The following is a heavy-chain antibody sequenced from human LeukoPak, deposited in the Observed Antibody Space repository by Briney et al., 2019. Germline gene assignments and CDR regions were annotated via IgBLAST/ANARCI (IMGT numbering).Heavy chain of an antibody. CDR2: IRYDGSNK. CDR1: GFSFSDFG. CDR3: AKRDIAASGPGGYFDY. V-gene: IGHV3-30*02. J-gene: IGHJ4*02. Sequence: GGSLRLSCAASGFSFSDFGMHWVRQAPGKGLEWVAFIRYDGSNKYYADSVKGRFTISRDNSKNTLFLQMNSLTGEDTAVYYCAKRDIAASGPGGYFDYWGQGTLVTVSS. D-gene: IGHD6-13*01.